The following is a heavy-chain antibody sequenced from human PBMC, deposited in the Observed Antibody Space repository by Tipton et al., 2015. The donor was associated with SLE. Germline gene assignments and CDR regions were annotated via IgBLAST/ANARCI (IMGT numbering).Heavy chain of an antibody. CDR2: ISHSSSTM. CDR1: GVIFSTLA. J-gene: IGHJ4*02. Sequence: SLRLSCAASGVIFSTLAMIWVRQAPGKGLEWVAYISHSSSTMFYADSLKGRFTISRDNARSSLYLQMNSRTVDDTGVYYCARSLWSGYSRTIDYWGQGTLVTVSS. CDR3: ARSLWSGYSRTIDY. V-gene: IGHV3-48*01. D-gene: IGHD3-3*01.